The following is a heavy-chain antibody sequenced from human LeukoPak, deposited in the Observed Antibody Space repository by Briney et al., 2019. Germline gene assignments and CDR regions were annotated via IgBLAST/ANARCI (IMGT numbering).Heavy chain of an antibody. CDR3: ARMVTEHYGMDV. Sequence: GGSLRLSCAASRFAFNIYAMHWVRQAPGKGLEWVALISYDGSSKYYADSVKGRFTISRDNSNNTLYLQMRTLRAEDTAVYYCARMVTEHYGMDVWGQGTTVTVSS. J-gene: IGHJ6*02. V-gene: IGHV3-30*04. CDR1: RFAFNIYA. CDR2: ISYDGSSK. D-gene: IGHD2-21*02.